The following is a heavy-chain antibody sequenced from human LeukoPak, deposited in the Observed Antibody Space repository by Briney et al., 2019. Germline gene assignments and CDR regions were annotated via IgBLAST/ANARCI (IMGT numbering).Heavy chain of an antibody. J-gene: IGHJ4*02. CDR1: AGALSGPY. CDR2: IYHSGST. V-gene: IGHV4-34*01. Sequence: SETLSLTCAVYAGALSGPYWSWVRPSPGEGLEWIGSIYHSGSTYYNPSLKSRVTISVDTSKNQFSLKLRSVTAADTAVYYCARQTGSGLFILPGGQGTLVTVSS. CDR3: ARQTGSGLFILP. D-gene: IGHD3/OR15-3a*01.